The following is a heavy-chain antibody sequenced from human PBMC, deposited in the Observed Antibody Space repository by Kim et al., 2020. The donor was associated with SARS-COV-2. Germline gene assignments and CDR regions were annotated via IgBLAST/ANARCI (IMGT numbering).Heavy chain of an antibody. CDR3: ASSGWYIWDAFDI. J-gene: IGHJ3*02. Sequence: GESLKISCKGSGYSFTSYWISWVRQMPGKGLEWMGRIDPSDSYTNYSPSFQGHVTISADKSISTAYLQWSSLKASDTAMYYCASSGWYIWDAFDIWGQGTMVTVSS. CDR1: GYSFTSYW. V-gene: IGHV5-10-1*01. CDR2: IDPSDSYT. D-gene: IGHD6-19*01.